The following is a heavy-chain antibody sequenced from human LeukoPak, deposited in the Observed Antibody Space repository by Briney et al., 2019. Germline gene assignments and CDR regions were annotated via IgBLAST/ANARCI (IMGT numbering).Heavy chain of an antibody. CDR2: IYYSGTT. D-gene: IGHD6-6*01. CDR3: ARHSSAARPNFDY. V-gene: IGHV4-39*01. CDR1: GGSISGSNYY. Sequence: SSETLSLTCTVSGGSISGSNYYWGWIRQPPGKGLEWIGSIYYSGTTYYNPPLKSRVTISVDTSKNQFSLEVTSMTAADTAVYYCARHSSAARPNFDYWGQGTLVTVSS. J-gene: IGHJ4*02.